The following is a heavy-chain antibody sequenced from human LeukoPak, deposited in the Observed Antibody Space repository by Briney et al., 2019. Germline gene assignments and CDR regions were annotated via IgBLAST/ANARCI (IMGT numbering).Heavy chain of an antibody. CDR1: GGSISSGSYY. D-gene: IGHD2-15*01. Sequence: PSETLSLTCTVSGGSISSGSYYWSWIRQPAGKGLEWIGRIYTSGSTNYNPSLKSRVTISVDTSKNQFSLKLSSVTAADTAVYYCARVGNYCSGGSCYSGWFDPWGQGTLVTVSS. V-gene: IGHV4-61*02. CDR3: ARVGNYCSGGSCYSGWFDP. CDR2: IYTSGST. J-gene: IGHJ5*02.